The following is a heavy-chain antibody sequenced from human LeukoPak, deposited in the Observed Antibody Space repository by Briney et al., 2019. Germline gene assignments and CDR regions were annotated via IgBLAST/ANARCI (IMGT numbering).Heavy chain of an antibody. V-gene: IGHV5-51*01. J-gene: IGHJ4*02. CDR2: IYPGDSDT. CDR3: ARLRSRQLPFDY. D-gene: IGHD2-2*01. CDR1: GYNFSNNW. Sequence: GESLKIFCKGSGYNFSNNWIGWVRQMPGKGLEWMGIIYPGDSDTRYSPSFQGQVTISVDKSTSTAYLQWSSLKASDTAMYYCARLRSRQLPFDYWGQGTLVTVSS.